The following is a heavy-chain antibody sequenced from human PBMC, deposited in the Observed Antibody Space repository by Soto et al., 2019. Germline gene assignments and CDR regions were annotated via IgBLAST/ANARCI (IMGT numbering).Heavy chain of an antibody. J-gene: IGHJ4*01. V-gene: IGHV4-59*01. D-gene: IGHD3-16*01. CDR3: ASSRGALYFES. CDR2: VFLGAT. Sequence: SETLSLTCSVSGRSMRRNYWSWVRQSPDEGLECIGYVFLGATVFHPSAGGRVRMSVQTSKSQLPLKWTSVTVADTAVYYGASSRGALYFESWGPEILVTVSS. CDR1: GRSMRRNY.